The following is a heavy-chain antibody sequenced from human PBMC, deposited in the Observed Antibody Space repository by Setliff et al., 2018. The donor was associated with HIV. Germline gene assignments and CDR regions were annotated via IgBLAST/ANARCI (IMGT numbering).Heavy chain of an antibody. J-gene: IGHJ3*01. CDR2: MHYSGTT. CDR1: GGSTSSSSNY. D-gene: IGHD3-10*01. Sequence: SETLSLTCTVSGGSTSSSSNYWGWIRQPPGKGLEWIGNMHYSGTTYYNPSLKSRVTITRDTSASTAYMELNSLRSEDMAVYYCARAPHEGLLWFGGGGFDLWGQGTMVTVSS. V-gene: IGHV4-39*02. CDR3: ARAPHEGLLWFGGGGFDL.